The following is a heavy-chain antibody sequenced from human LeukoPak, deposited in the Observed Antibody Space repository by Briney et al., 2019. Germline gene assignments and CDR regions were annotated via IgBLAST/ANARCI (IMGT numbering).Heavy chain of an antibody. V-gene: IGHV3-15*01. D-gene: IGHD3-22*01. Sequence: GXXLRLSCAASGFTLRKAWMRGVGQAPGKGGEGVGRIKSKKDGGTTDYAAPVNGRFTISRDDSKPTLYLQMNSLKTEDTAVYYCTTDPPPYYYDSSGYYRGDYWGQGTLVTVSS. J-gene: IGHJ4*02. CDR2: IKSKKDGGTT. CDR3: TTDPPPYYYDSSGYYRGDY. CDR1: GFTLRKAW.